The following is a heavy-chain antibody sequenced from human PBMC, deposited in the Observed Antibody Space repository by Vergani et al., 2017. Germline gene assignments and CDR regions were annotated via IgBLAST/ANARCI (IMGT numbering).Heavy chain of an antibody. CDR1: GFTFSSYA. CDR3: AKTSGEPGGEFDY. J-gene: IGHJ4*02. V-gene: IGHV3-23*01. Sequence: VQLLESGGGLVQPGGSLRLSCAASGFTFSSYAMSWVRQAPGKGLEWVSAISGSGGSTYYADSVMGRFTISRDNSKNTLYLQMNSLRAEDTAVYYCAKTSGEPGGEFDYWGQGTLVTVSS. D-gene: IGHD3-16*01. CDR2: ISGSGGST.